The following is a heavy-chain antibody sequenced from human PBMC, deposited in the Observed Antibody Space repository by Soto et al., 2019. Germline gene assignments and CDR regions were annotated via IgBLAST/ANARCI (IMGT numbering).Heavy chain of an antibody. D-gene: IGHD3-22*01. CDR2: IYYSGST. CDR1: GGSISSYY. V-gene: IGHV4-59*01. Sequence: SETLSLTCTVSGGSISSYYWSWIRQPPGKGLEWIGYIYYSGSTNYNPSLKSRVTISVDTSKNQFSLKLSSVTAADTAVYYCARGADSSGYYSTDDAFGIWGQGTMVTVSS. CDR3: ARGADSSGYYSTDDAFGI. J-gene: IGHJ3*02.